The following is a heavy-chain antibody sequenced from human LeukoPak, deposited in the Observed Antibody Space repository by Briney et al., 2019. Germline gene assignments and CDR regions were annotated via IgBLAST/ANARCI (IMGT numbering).Heavy chain of an antibody. Sequence: ASVKVSCKASGYTFTSYYMHWVRQAPGQGLEWMGIINPSGGSTSYAQKFQGRVTMTRDMSTSTVYMELSSLRSEDTAVYYCAKGGYSTGWFSPWYFYLWGRGTLVTVSS. CDR1: GYTFTSYY. V-gene: IGHV1-46*01. CDR3: AKGGYSTGWFSPWYFYL. J-gene: IGHJ2*01. D-gene: IGHD6-19*01. CDR2: INPSGGST.